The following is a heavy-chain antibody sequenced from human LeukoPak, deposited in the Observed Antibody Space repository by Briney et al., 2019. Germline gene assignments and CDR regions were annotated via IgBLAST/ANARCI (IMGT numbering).Heavy chain of an antibody. V-gene: IGHV4-61*02. D-gene: IGHD1-26*01. Sequence: SQTLSLTCTVSGGSISSGSYYWSWIRQPAGKGLEWIVRIYASGSTNYNPSLKSRVTISVDTSKNQFSLKLSSVTAADTAVYYCARISGSYYPHFDYWGQGTLVTVSS. J-gene: IGHJ4*02. CDR1: GGSISSGSYY. CDR3: ARISGSYYPHFDY. CDR2: IYASGST.